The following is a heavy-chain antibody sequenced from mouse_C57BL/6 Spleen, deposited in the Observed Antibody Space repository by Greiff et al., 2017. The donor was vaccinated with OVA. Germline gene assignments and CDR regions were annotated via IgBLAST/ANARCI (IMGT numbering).Heavy chain of an antibody. V-gene: IGHV1-76*01. CDR2: IYPGSGNT. CDR1: GYTFTDYY. J-gene: IGHJ2*01. Sequence: QVQLQQSGAELVRPGASVKLSCKASGYTFTDYYINWVKQRPGQGLEWIARIYPGSGNTYYNEKFKGKATLTAEKSSSTAYMQLSSLTSEASAVYFCAREPFYYGSYYFDYWGQGTTLTVSS. CDR3: AREPFYYGSYYFDY. D-gene: IGHD1-1*01.